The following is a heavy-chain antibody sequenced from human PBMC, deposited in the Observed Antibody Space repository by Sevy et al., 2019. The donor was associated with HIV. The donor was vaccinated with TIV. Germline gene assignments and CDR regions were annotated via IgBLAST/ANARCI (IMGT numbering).Heavy chain of an antibody. V-gene: IGHV3-9*01. J-gene: IGHJ6*02. Sequence: GGSLRLSCAASGSRFDDYAMHWVRQVPGKSPEWVSGISWNSYRIDYADSVRGRFTISRDNAKNSLSLQMNSLRVEDTALYYCAKDMGGIETLDYYSYYGMDVWGQGTTVTVSS. D-gene: IGHD2-21*01. CDR3: AKDMGGIETLDYYSYYGMDV. CDR2: ISWNSYRI. CDR1: GSRFDDYA.